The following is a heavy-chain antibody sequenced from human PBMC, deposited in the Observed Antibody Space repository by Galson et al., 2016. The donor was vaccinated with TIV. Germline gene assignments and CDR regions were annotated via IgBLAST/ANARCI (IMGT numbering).Heavy chain of an antibody. J-gene: IGHJ6*02. Sequence: VKVSCKVSGHNFTDYHMHWMQQAPGKGFEWMGHVDPEDGKTKYAAKFQGRVTMTADTSTDTAYLGLSYLRSEDTAIYYCTTVRLRGSGGMDVWGQGTTVIVSS. CDR2: VDPEDGKT. CDR1: GHNFTDYH. V-gene: IGHV1-69-2*01. D-gene: IGHD2-8*01. CDR3: TTVRLRGSGGMDV.